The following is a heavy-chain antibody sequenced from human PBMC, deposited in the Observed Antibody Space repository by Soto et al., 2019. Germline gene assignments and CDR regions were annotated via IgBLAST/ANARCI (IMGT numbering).Heavy chain of an antibody. V-gene: IGHV3-9*01. CDR1: GFTFDDYA. CDR3: AKAKGFDWTADAFDF. CDR2: ISWNRGSR. J-gene: IGHJ3*01. Sequence: EVQLLESGGGLIQPGGSLRLSCAASGFTFDDYAMHWVRQAPGKGLEWVSGISWNRGSRGYADSVKGRFTISRDTAKSSLYLQMNSLRAEDTALYYCAKAKGFDWTADAFDFWGQGTMVTVSS. D-gene: IGHD3-9*01.